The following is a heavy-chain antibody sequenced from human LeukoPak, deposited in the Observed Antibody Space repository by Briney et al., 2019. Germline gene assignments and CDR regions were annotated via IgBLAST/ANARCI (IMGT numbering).Heavy chain of an antibody. D-gene: IGHD3-22*01. Sequence: PGGSLRLSCAASGFTVSSNYMSWVRQAPGKGLEWVSVIYSGGSTYYADSVKGRFTISRDNSKNTLYLQMNSLRAEDTAVYYCASAQGRSSGYFAFDYWGQGTLVTVSS. J-gene: IGHJ4*02. V-gene: IGHV3-53*01. CDR3: ASAQGRSSGYFAFDY. CDR2: IYSGGST. CDR1: GFTVSSNY.